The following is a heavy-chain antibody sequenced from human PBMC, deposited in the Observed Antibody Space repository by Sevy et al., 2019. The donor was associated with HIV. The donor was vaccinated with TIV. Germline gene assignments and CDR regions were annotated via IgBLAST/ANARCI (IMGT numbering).Heavy chain of an antibody. Sequence: ASVKVSCKASGGSFSSYAISWVRQAPGQGLEWMGGIIPIFGTANYAQKFQGRVTITADESTSTAYMELSSLRSEDTAVYYCARGNYDSSGQLDYWGQGTLVTVSS. D-gene: IGHD3-22*01. CDR2: IIPIFGTA. CDR3: ARGNYDSSGQLDY. J-gene: IGHJ4*02. V-gene: IGHV1-69*13. CDR1: GGSFSSYA.